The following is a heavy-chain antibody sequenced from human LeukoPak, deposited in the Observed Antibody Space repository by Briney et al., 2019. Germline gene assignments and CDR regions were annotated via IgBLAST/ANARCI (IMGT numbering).Heavy chain of an antibody. Sequence: SETLSLTCTVSGGSISTSNYYWGWIRQPPGKGLEWIGSIYHSGSTNYNPSLKSRVTISVDKSKNQLSLRLNSVTAADTAVYYCVSNGWYSLEYWGQGTLVTVSS. D-gene: IGHD6-19*01. J-gene: IGHJ4*02. CDR2: IYHSGST. CDR1: GGSISTSNYY. V-gene: IGHV4-39*07. CDR3: VSNGWYSLEY.